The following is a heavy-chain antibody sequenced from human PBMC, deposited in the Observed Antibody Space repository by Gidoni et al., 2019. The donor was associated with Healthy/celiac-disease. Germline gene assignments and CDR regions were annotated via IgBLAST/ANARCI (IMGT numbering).Heavy chain of an antibody. D-gene: IGHD4-17*01. J-gene: IGHJ4*02. CDR2: IWYDGSNK. Sequence: QVQLVESGGGVVQPGRSLRLSCAASGFTFSNYGMHWVRQAPGTGLEWVAVIWYDGSNKYYADSVKGRFTISRDNSKNTLYLQMNSLRAEDTAVYYCARGGDYDYWGQGTLVTVSS. CDR3: ARGGDYDY. CDR1: GFTFSNYG. V-gene: IGHV3-33*01.